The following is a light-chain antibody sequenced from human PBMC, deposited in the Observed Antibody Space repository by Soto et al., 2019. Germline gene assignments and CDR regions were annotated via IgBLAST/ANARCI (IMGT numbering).Light chain of an antibody. CDR1: QSLVYSDGNTY. J-gene: IGKJ1*01. V-gene: IGKV2-30*01. CDR3: MQGPHWPWT. CDR2: KVS. Sequence: DVVMTQSPLSLPVTLGQPASISCRSRQSLVYSDGNTYLNWFQQRPGQSPRRLIYKVSNLDFGVPDRFSGSGSGTDFTLKISRVEAEDVGVYSCMQGPHWPWTFGQGTKVEIK.